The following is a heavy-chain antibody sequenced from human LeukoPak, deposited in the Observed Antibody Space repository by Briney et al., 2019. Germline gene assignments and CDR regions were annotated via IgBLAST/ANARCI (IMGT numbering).Heavy chain of an antibody. CDR1: GFTFDDYG. J-gene: IGHJ4*02. D-gene: IGHD3-3*01. CDR2: ISRDGGRT. Sequence: GGSLGLSCAASGFTSGFTFDDYGMNWVRQVPGKGLEWVSGISRDGGRTGYADSVQGRFTISRDNSRNSLHLQMNSLRVEDTAFYYCVKDSNYDFRSGYYKGFDNWGQGTLVTVSS. CDR3: VKDSNYDFRSGYYKGFDN. V-gene: IGHV3-20*04.